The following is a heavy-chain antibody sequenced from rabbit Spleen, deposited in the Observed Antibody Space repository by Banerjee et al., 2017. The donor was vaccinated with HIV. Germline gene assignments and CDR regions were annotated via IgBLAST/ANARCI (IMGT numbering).Heavy chain of an antibody. D-gene: IGHD2-1*01. V-gene: IGHV1S40*01. J-gene: IGHJ4*01. CDR3: ARGSATMTMVITGFYLTL. Sequence: QSLEESGGDLVKPGASLTLTCTASGFSFSSSYYMCWVRQAPGKGLECIACIYPDSSGCSYYASWAKGRFTISKTSSTTVTLQMTSLTAADTATYFCARGSATMTMVITGFYLTLWGPGTLVTVS. CDR1: GFSFSSSYY. CDR2: IYPDSSGCS.